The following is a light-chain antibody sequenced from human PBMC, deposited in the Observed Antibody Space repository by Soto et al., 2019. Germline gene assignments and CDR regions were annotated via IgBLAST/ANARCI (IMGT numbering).Light chain of an antibody. CDR1: SSNIGNNY. Sequence: QSVLTQPPSVSAAPGQKVTISCSGSSSNIGNNYVSWYQQLPGTAPKLLIYENNKRPSGIPDRFSGSKSGTSATLGITGLQTRDEADYYCGTWDSSLSALYVFGTGTKVTVL. V-gene: IGLV1-51*02. CDR2: ENN. J-gene: IGLJ1*01. CDR3: GTWDSSLSALYV.